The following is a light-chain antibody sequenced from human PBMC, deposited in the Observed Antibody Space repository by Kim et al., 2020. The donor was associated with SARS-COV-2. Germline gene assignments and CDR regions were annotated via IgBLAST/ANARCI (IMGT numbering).Light chain of an antibody. V-gene: IGKV1D-12*01. CDR2: EAS. CDR3: QQAHSFPLT. J-gene: IGKJ4*01. Sequence: DIQMTQSPSSVSASVGDRVTITCRASQDISSWLSWYQQKPGKAPKVLIYEASNLQSGVPSRFSGSGSGTDFTLTINSLQPEDFATYDCQQAHSFPLTFGGGTKVDIK. CDR1: QDISSW.